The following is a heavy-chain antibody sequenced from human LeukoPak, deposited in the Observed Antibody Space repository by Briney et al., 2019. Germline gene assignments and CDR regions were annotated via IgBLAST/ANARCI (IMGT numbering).Heavy chain of an antibody. Sequence: SETLSLTCTVSGASISTSRSYGAWVRQPPGKELEWIASVSYTGDAYYNPSLKSRVTISVETSKNQFSLKVRSVTASDTAVYFCARVRGRDGYFDYWGQGALVTVSS. D-gene: IGHD2-8*01. V-gene: IGHV4-39*07. CDR3: ARVRGRDGYFDY. CDR2: VSYTGDA. CDR1: GASISTSRSY. J-gene: IGHJ4*02.